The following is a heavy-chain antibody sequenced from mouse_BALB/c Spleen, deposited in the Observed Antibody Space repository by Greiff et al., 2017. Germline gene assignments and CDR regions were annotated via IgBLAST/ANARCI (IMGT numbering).Heavy chain of an antibody. CDR1: GYTFTSYW. J-gene: IGHJ2*01. CDR2: IYPSDSYT. V-gene: IGHV1-69*02. Sequence: VQLQQPGAELVRPGASVKLSCKASGYTFTSYWINWVKQRPGQGLEWIGNIYPSDSYTNYNQKFKDKATLTVDKSSSTAYMQLSSPTSEDSAVYYCTRQDDYFDYWGQGTTLTVSS. CDR3: TRQDDYFDY.